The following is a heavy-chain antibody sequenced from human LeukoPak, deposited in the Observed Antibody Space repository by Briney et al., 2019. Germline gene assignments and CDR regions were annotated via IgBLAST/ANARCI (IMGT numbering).Heavy chain of an antibody. CDR3: ARGTYGSGTYRWFDP. J-gene: IGHJ5*02. D-gene: IGHD3-10*01. CDR1: GYTFSGYN. CDR2: INPDSGVA. Sequence: WASVKVSCKTSGYTFSGYNMFWVRQAPGQGLQCMGWINPDSGVANYALDFQGRVTTTRDTSNSTVYMELSSLRSDDTAVYYCARGTYGSGTYRWFDPWGQGTQVTVSS. V-gene: IGHV1-2*02.